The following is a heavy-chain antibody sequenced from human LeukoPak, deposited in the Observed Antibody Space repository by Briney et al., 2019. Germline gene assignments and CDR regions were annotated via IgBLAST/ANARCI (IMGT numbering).Heavy chain of an antibody. CDR2: IYYSGST. CDR3: ASPSGTYYSRFHY. CDR1: GGSISSSNYY. V-gene: IGHV4-39*01. D-gene: IGHD1-26*01. J-gene: IGHJ4*02. Sequence: SETLSLTCTVSGGSISSSNYYWGWIRQPPGKGLEWIGSIYYSGSTYYNPSLKSRVTISVDTSKNQFSLKLTSVTAADTAVYYCASPSGTYYSRFHYXXQGALVTVSS.